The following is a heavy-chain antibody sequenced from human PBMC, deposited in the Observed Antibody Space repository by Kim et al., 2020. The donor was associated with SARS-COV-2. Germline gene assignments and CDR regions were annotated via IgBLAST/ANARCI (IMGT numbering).Heavy chain of an antibody. J-gene: IGHJ6*02. Sequence: RVTISVDTSKNQFSLKLSSVTAADTAVYYCARLSTGYSSGWYDNYYGMDVWGQGTTVTVSS. D-gene: IGHD6-19*01. CDR3: ARLSTGYSSGWYDNYYGMDV. V-gene: IGHV4-39*01.